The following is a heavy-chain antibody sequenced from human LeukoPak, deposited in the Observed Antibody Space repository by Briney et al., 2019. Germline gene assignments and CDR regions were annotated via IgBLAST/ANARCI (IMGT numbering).Heavy chain of an antibody. J-gene: IGHJ6*03. CDR3: ARASVLRFPGAYYYHMDV. D-gene: IGHD3-3*01. V-gene: IGHV4-59*01. Sequence: SETLSLTCTVSGGSISSYCWSWIRQPPGKGLEWIGYIYYSGSTNYNPSLKSRVTISVDTSKNQFSLKLSSVTAADTAVYYCARASVLRFPGAYYYHMDVWGKGTTVTVSS. CDR2: IYYSGST. CDR1: GGSISSYC.